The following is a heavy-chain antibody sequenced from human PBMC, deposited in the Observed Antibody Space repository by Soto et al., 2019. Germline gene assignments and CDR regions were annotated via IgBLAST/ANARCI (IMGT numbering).Heavy chain of an antibody. CDR2: IKPGTSEI. Sequence: GEALKISWKGVGYKFGSAWIGLVRQMPGKGLELMGIIKPGTSEIRYSPSCRGHATISADEAVITDYLQWSSLKASDTAMYYCARKRHHICHXWGQATLVTVSX. D-gene: IGHD3-3*02. J-gene: IGHJ4*02. CDR3: ARKRHHICHX. CDR1: GYKFGSAW. V-gene: IGHV5-51*01.